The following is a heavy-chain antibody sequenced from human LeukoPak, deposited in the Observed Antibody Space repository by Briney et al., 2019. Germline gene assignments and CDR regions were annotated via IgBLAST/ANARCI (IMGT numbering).Heavy chain of an antibody. CDR1: GDSISTNGYY. D-gene: IGHD6-13*01. CDR2: VNYSGTT. V-gene: IGHV4-39*01. J-gene: IGHJ4*02. CDR3: ARLHKSSWVYHFDF. Sequence: KPSETLSLTCPVYGDSISTNGYYWGWIRQPPGKGLEWIGGVNYSGTTYYNPSLKSRVTVSADTSRNEISLHLSSVTAADAAVYYCARLHKSSWVYHFDFWGQGTLVTVSP.